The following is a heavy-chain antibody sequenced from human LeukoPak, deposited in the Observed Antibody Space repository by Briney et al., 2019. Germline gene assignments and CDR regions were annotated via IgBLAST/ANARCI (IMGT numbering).Heavy chain of an antibody. J-gene: IGHJ6*02. D-gene: IGHD3-9*01. CDR2: IISDGSSA. V-gene: IGHV3-74*01. CDR3: ARDARYNIDV. CDR1: GFTFSDYW. Sequence: GGSLRLSCAASGFTFSDYWMHWVRQVPGKGLVWVSRIISDGSSATYADSVKGRFTMSGDNAKNTLYLEMNSLRAEDTAVYYCARDARYNIDVWGQGTTVTVSS.